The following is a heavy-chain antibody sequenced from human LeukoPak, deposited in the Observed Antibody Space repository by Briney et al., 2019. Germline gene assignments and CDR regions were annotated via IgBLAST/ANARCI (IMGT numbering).Heavy chain of an antibody. J-gene: IGHJ4*02. CDR2: ISGSGGTT. D-gene: IGHD6-13*01. Sequence: GGSLRLSCAASGFTFNLYEMTWVRQAPGKGLEWVSGISGSGGTTYDADSVKGRFTVSRDNSKSTLYLQLNSLRVEDTAVYYCAKVDGVRAAPGRGRVDSWGQGTLVTVSS. CDR3: AKVDGVRAAPGRGRVDS. V-gene: IGHV3-23*01. CDR1: GFTFNLYE.